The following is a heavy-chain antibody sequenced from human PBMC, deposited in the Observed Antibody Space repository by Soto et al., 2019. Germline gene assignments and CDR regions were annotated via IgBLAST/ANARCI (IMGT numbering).Heavy chain of an antibody. D-gene: IGHD3-3*01. CDR3: AKDPGGALEWLCYCAFDI. Sequence: PGGSLRLSCAASGFIFSNYVMSWVRQAPGKGLEWVSAISGSGGSTYYADSVKGRFTISRDNSKNTLYLQMNSLRAEDTAVYYCAKDPGGALEWLCYCAFDIWGQGTMVTVSS. CDR2: ISGSGGST. J-gene: IGHJ3*02. V-gene: IGHV3-23*01. CDR1: GFIFSNYV.